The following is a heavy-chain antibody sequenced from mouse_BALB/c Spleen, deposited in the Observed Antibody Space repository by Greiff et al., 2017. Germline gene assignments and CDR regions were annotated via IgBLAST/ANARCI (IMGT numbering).Heavy chain of an antibody. D-gene: IGHD2-1*01. Sequence: EVQGVESGGGLVQPGGSRKLSCAASGFTFSSFGMHWVRQAPEKGLEWVASISSGGSTYYPDSVKGRFTISRDNARNILYLQMSSLKSEDTAMYYCARVYGNYDAMDYWGQGTSVTVSS. CDR3: ARVYGNYDAMDY. J-gene: IGHJ4*01. CDR2: ISSGGST. CDR1: GFTFSSFG. V-gene: IGHV5-6-5*01.